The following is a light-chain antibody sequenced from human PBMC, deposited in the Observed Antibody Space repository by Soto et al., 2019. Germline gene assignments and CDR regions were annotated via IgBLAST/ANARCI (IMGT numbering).Light chain of an antibody. Sequence: QSVLTQPPSASGSPGQSVTISCTGTSSDVGAYDYVSWYQQHPGKAPKLMIYEVSQRPSGVPDRFSGSKSGNTASLTISGLQAEDEGDYYCSSFAGRNNLLFGGGTKLTVL. J-gene: IGLJ2*01. V-gene: IGLV2-8*01. CDR2: EVS. CDR3: SSFAGRNNLL. CDR1: SSDVGAYDY.